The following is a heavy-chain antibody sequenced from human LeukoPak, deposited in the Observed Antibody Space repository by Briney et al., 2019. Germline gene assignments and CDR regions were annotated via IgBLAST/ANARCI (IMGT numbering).Heavy chain of an antibody. CDR2: ISSSSRYI. J-gene: IGHJ4*02. CDR1: GFTFSRYS. Sequence: GSLRLSCAASGFTFSRYSMNWVRQAPGKGLEWVSSISSSSRYIFYADSMKGRFTISRDNAKNSLYLQMNSLRAEDTAVYYCASGYDCSGGSCYPKNFDYWGQGTLVTVSS. CDR3: ASGYDCSGGSCYPKNFDY. V-gene: IGHV3-21*01. D-gene: IGHD2-15*01.